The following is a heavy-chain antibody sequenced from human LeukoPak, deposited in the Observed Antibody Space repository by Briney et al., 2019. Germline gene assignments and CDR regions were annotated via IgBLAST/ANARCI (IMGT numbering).Heavy chain of an antibody. J-gene: IGHJ6*02. Sequence: GGSLRLSCAASGFTFSSYDMPWVRQATGKGLEWVSAIGTAGDTYYPGSVKGRFTISRENAKNSLYLQMNSLRAGDTAVYYCARGGPRYCSSTSCYYYYGMDVWGQGTTVTVSS. D-gene: IGHD2-2*01. V-gene: IGHV3-13*01. CDR1: GFTFSSYD. CDR2: IGTAGDT. CDR3: ARGGPRYCSSTSCYYYYGMDV.